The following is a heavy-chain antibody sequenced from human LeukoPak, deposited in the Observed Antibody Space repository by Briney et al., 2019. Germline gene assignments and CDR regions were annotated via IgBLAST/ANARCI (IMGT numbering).Heavy chain of an antibody. CDR2: ISGSGGST. CDR3: ARAIAVAGLGSSWFDP. V-gene: IGHV3-23*01. Sequence: GGSLRLSCAASGFTFSSYAMSWVRQAPGKGLEWVSAISGSGGSTYYADSVKGRFTISRDNSKNTLYLQMNSLRAEDTAVYYCARAIAVAGLGSSWFDPWGQGTLVTVSS. D-gene: IGHD6-19*01. CDR1: GFTFSSYA. J-gene: IGHJ5*02.